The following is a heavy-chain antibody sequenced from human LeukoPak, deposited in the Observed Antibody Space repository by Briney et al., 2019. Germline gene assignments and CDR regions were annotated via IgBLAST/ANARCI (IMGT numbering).Heavy chain of an antibody. CDR2: ISAYNGNT. CDR3: ARCTGGGSCYGVRY. J-gene: IGHJ4*02. V-gene: IGHV1-18*01. D-gene: IGHD2-15*01. CDR1: GYTFTNYG. Sequence: ASVKVSCKASGYTFTNYGISWVRQAPGQGLEWMGWISAYNGNTNYAQKLQGRVTMTTDTSTSTAYMELRSLRSDDAAVYYCARCTGGGSCYGVRYWGQGTLVTVSS.